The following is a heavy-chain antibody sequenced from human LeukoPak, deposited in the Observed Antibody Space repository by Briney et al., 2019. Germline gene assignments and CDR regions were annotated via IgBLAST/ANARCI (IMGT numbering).Heavy chain of an antibody. V-gene: IGHV4-34*01. Sequence: SETLSLTCAVYGGAFRDHQWSWIRQPPGKGLEWIGDVERRGYTNYNPSLRGRLTMSVDTSKNQFSLKLSSVTAADTAVYYCAREGCSGGSCYSDAFGIWGQGTMVTVSS. J-gene: IGHJ3*02. CDR2: VERRGYT. CDR3: AREGCSGGSCYSDAFGI. CDR1: GGAFRDHQ. D-gene: IGHD2-15*01.